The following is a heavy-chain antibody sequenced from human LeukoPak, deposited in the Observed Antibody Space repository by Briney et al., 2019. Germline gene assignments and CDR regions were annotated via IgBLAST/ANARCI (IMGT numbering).Heavy chain of an antibody. J-gene: IGHJ6*03. CDR3: ARHNPPPTGFCSGTSCFMSGSQYFYTDV. D-gene: IGHD2-2*01. CDR1: GGSISGYF. CDR2: IYSTGTT. V-gene: IGHV4-4*09. Sequence: SETLSLTCTVSGGSISGYFWSWIRQPPGKGPEWIGYIYSTGTTNYSPSLSSRVTISVDTSKNQLSLNLRFVTATDTAVYHCARHNPPPTGFCSGTSCFMSGSQYFYTDVWGKATSVTVS.